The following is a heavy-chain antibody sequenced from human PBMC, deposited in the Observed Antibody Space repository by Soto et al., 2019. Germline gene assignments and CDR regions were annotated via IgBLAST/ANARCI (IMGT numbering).Heavy chain of an antibody. J-gene: IGHJ4*02. V-gene: IGHV3-23*01. CDR3: AKRSVGAYYFDY. Sequence: ESVGGLVQPGGSLRLSCAASGFTFSSYAMSWVRQAPGKGLEWVSAISGSGGSTYYADSVKGRFTISRDNSKNTLYLQMNSLRAEDTAVYYCAKRSVGAYYFDYWGQGTLVTVSS. CDR1: GFTFSSYA. CDR2: ISGSGGST. D-gene: IGHD3-16*01.